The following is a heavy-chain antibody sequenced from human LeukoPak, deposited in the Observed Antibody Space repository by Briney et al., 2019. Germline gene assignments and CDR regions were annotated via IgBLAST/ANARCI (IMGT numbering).Heavy chain of an antibody. D-gene: IGHD4/OR15-4a*01. J-gene: IGHJ4*02. CDR1: GFTFSSYG. CDR3: ARRAGAYSHPYDY. Sequence: GGTLRLSCAASGFTFSSYGMNWVRQAPGKGLEWVSGISGSGDSTYYADSVKGRFTISRDNSRNTLYLQMNSLRAEDTAVYYCARRAGAYSHPYDYWGQGTLVTVSS. CDR2: ISGSGDST. V-gene: IGHV3-23*01.